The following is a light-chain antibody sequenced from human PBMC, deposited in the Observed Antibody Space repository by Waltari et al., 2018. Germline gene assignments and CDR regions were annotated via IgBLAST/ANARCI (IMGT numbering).Light chain of an antibody. Sequence: DIVLTPSPDSLAVSLGERATINCKSSQSVLYSSSNKNYLAWYQQKPGQPPKLLIYWASTRESGVPDRFSGSGSGTDFTLTISSLQAEDVAVYYCQQYYNTPYTFGQGTKLEI. CDR2: WAS. J-gene: IGKJ2*01. CDR3: QQYYNTPYT. CDR1: QSVLYSSSNKNY. V-gene: IGKV4-1*01.